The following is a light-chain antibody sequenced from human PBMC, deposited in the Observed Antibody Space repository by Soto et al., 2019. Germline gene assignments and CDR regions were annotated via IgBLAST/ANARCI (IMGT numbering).Light chain of an antibody. CDR1: SSDVGGYNY. Sequence: QSVLIQPPSASGSLGQSVTISCTGTSSDVGGYNYVSWHQQHPGKAPKVMIYEVTKRPPGVPDRFSGSKSGNTASLTVSGLQAEDEADYYCSSFAGGGNPVLLGGGTKLTVL. V-gene: IGLV2-8*01. J-gene: IGLJ2*01. CDR3: SSFAGGGNPVL. CDR2: EVT.